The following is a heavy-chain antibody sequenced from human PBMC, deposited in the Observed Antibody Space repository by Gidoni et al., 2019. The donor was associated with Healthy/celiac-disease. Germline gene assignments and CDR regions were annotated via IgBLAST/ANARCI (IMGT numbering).Heavy chain of an antibody. D-gene: IGHD3-3*01. CDR3: ARDRYYDFWSGYSHRFDP. CDR1: GFTFSSYS. V-gene: IGHV3-21*01. J-gene: IGHJ5*02. CDR2: ISSSSSYI. Sequence: EVQLVESGGGLVKPGGSLRLSCAASGFTFSSYSMNWVRQAPGKGLEWVSSISSSSSYIYYADSVKGRFTISRDNAKNSLYLQMNSLRAEDTAVYYCARDRYYDFWSGYSHRFDPWGQGTLVTVSS.